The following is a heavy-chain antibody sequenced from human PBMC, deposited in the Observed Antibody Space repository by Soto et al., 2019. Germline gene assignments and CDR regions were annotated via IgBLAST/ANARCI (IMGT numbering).Heavy chain of an antibody. CDR3: ARAGLSVHRNLAVVLGY. Sequence: ASVKVSCKASGYTFTSYYMHWVRQAPGQGLEWMGIINPSGGSTSYAQKFQGRVTMTRDTSTSTVYMELSSLRSEDTAVYYCARAGLSVHRNLAVVLGYWGQGTPVTVSS. CDR1: GYTFTSYY. J-gene: IGHJ4*02. CDR2: INPSGGST. V-gene: IGHV1-46*01. D-gene: IGHD3-3*02.